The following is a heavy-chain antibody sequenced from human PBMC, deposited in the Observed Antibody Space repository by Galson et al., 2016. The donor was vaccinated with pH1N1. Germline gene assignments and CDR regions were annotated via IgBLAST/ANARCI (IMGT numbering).Heavy chain of an antibody. V-gene: IGHV1-69*06. CDR2: IIPMYGRT. CDR3: ARTENVYDILTGSGSYYGMDV. D-gene: IGHD3-9*01. Sequence: QSGAEVKQPGESLKISCKASGGTFSNYAISWVRQAPGQGLEWMGGIIPMYGRTDYAQKFQGTVTITADKSTSTAYMELSRVRLEDTAVYYCARTENVYDILTGSGSYYGMDVWGQGTAVTVSS. J-gene: IGHJ6*02. CDR1: GGTFSNYA.